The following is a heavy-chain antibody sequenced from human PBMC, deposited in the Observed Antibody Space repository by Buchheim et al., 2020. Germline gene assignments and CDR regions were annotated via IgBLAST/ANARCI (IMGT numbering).Heavy chain of an antibody. D-gene: IGHD6-13*01. Sequence: QVQLQESGPGQVKPSETLSLTCTVSGGSISSDYWSWIRQSPGKGLEWIGCIFYSGNTHYNPSLKSRVTITSDKSKNQFPLQLNSVTAADTAVYYCARGSGNSWHLLHWGQGTL. CDR3: ARGSGNSWHLLH. CDR1: GGSISSDY. J-gene: IGHJ1*01. CDR2: IFYSGNT. V-gene: IGHV4-59*01.